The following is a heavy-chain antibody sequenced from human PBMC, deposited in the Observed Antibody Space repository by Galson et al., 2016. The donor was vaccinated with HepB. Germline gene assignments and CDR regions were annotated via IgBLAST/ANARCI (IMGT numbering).Heavy chain of an antibody. D-gene: IGHD6-6*01. Sequence: SLRLSCAASGFTFSNYAMHWVRQAPGKGLEWVAVISYDGNNKYEESVKGRFTISRENSKTTLFLQMNSLRAEDTAVYYCAKEAARRSPLYGMDVWGRGTTVTVSS. V-gene: IGHV3-30*18. CDR1: GFTFSNYA. CDR3: AKEAARRSPLYGMDV. J-gene: IGHJ6*02. CDR2: ISYDGNNK.